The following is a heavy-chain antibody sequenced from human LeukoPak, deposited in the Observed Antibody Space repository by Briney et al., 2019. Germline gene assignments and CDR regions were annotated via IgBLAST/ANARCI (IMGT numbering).Heavy chain of an antibody. D-gene: IGHD6-13*01. CDR2: ISGSGGST. J-gene: IGHJ6*02. CDR1: GFTFSSYA. Sequence: GGSLRLSCAASGFTFSSYAMSWVRQAPGKGLEWVSAISGSGGSTYYADSVKGRLTISRDNSKNTLYLQMNSLRAEDTAVYYCAKDGIAAAGTYYYYYGMDVWGQGTTVTVSS. V-gene: IGHV3-23*01. CDR3: AKDGIAAAGTYYYYYGMDV.